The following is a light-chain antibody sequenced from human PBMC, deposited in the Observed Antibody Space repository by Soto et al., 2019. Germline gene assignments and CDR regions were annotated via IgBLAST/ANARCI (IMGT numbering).Light chain of an antibody. CDR2: AAS. Sequence: DILMTQSPATLSWSPGERATLSCRASQNISVYLAWYRQKPGQAPRLLIYAASTRAAGIAAKFSGSGSGTEFTLTISSLQSEDSAVYYCQQYNNWWTFGQGTKVDIK. V-gene: IGKV3-15*01. CDR1: QNISVY. J-gene: IGKJ1*01. CDR3: QQYNNWWT.